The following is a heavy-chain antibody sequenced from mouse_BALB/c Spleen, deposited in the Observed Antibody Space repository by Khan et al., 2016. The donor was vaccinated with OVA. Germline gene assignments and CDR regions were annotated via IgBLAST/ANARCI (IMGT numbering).Heavy chain of an antibody. Sequence: EVQLQESGPSLVKPSQSLSLTCTVTGYSITNNYAWSWIRQFPGSKLEWMGYISYSGVTNYNPSLKSRISVTRDTSENQFFLQLNAVTTEDTATYFCARQNYYGYAVDYWGQGTSVTVSS. CDR3: ARQNYYGYAVDY. D-gene: IGHD1-1*01. CDR1: GYSITNNYA. J-gene: IGHJ4*01. CDR2: ISYSGVT. V-gene: IGHV3-2*02.